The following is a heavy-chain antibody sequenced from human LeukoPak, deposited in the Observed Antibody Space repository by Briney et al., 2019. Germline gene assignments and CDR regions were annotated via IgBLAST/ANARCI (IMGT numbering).Heavy chain of an antibody. CDR2: IHRDGRS. J-gene: IGHJ4*02. CDR3: GKTDIYFNPIDY. CDR1: GVSISTSEW. V-gene: IGHV4-4*02. Sequence: SETLSLTCTVSGVSISTSEWWIWVRQPPGQGMEWIGEIHRDGRSRYNPSLKSRVTMSIDYSKNQFSLKVSSVTAADTATYYCGKTDIYFNPIDYWGPGSLVTVSS. D-gene: IGHD3-9*01.